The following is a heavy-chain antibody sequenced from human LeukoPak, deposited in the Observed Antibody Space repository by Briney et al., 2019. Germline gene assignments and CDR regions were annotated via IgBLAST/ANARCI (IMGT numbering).Heavy chain of an antibody. CDR3: ARHSSSWYNWFDP. CDR1: GGTFSSYA. D-gene: IGHD6-13*01. J-gene: IGHJ5*02. V-gene: IGHV1-69*13. CDR2: IIPIFGTA. Sequence: SVKVSCKASGGTFSSYAISWVRQAPGQGLEWMGGIIPIFGTANYAQKFQGRVTITADESTSTAYMELSSLRSEDTAVYYCARHSSSWYNWFDPWGQGTLVTVSS.